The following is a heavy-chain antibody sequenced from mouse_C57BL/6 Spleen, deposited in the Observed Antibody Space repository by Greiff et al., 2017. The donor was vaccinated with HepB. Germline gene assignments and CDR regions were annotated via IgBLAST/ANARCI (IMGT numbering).Heavy chain of an antibody. CDR3: VRHGVEGMDY. V-gene: IGHV10-1*01. J-gene: IGHJ4*01. Sequence: EVKLVESGGGLVQPKGSLKLSCAASGFSFNTYAMNWVRQAPGKGLEWVARIRSKSNNYATYYADSVKDRFTISRDDSESMLYLQMNNLKTEDTAMYYCVRHGVEGMDYWGQGTSVTVSS. D-gene: IGHD1-1*01. CDR2: IRSKSNNYAT. CDR1: GFSFNTYA.